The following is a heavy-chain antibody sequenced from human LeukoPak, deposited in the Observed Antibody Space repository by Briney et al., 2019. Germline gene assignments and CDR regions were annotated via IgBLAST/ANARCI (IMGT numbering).Heavy chain of an antibody. CDR1: GFTFSSYS. V-gene: IGHV3-48*01. D-gene: IGHD3-22*01. CDR2: ISSSSSTI. CDR3: AKDNSGGYYYFDY. J-gene: IGHJ4*02. Sequence: GGSLRLSCAASGFTFSSYSMNWVRQAPGKGLEWVSYISSSSSTIYYADSVKGRFTISRDNSKNTLYLQMNSLRAEDTAVYYCAKDNSGGYYYFDYWGQGILVTVSS.